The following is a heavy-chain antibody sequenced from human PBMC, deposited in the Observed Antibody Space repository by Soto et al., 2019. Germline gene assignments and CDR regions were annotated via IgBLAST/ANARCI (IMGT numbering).Heavy chain of an antibody. CDR3: AKDRWNYDYFDF. Sequence: GGSLRLSCAASGFTFSSCAMNWVRQAPGKGLEWVSTISGSGESTYYADSVKGRFTISRDNSKSTLYLQMNSLRAEDTAVYYCAKDRWNYDYFDFWAQGTLVTVSS. V-gene: IGHV3-23*01. D-gene: IGHD1-7*01. CDR1: GFTFSSCA. CDR2: ISGSGEST. J-gene: IGHJ4*02.